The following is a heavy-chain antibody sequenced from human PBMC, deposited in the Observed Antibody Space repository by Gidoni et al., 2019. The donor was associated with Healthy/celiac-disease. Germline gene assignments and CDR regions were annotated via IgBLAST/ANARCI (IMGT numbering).Heavy chain of an antibody. CDR1: GFSLSTSGLC. CDR3: ARANLYCSGGSCYSVWFDP. Sequence: QVTLRESGPALVKPTQTLTLTCTFSGFSLSTSGLCVSWIRQPPGKALEWLARIDWDDDKYYSTSLKTRLTISKDTSKNQVVLTMTNMDPVDTATYYCARANLYCSGGSCYSVWFDPWGQGTLVTVSS. D-gene: IGHD2-15*01. CDR2: IDWDDDK. J-gene: IGHJ5*02. V-gene: IGHV2-70*15.